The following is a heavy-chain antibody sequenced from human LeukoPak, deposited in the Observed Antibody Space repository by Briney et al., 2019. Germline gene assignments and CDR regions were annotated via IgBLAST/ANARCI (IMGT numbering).Heavy chain of an antibody. D-gene: IGHD4-11*01. J-gene: IGHJ4*02. CDR3: ARAEINDYSRY. CDR2: INHSGST. Sequence: NPSETLSLTCAVYGGSFSGYYWSWIRQPPGKGLEWIGEINHSGSTNYNPSLKSRVSLSIDTSKNQFSLKLTSVTAADTAVYYCARAEINDYSRYWGQGIPVIVSS. V-gene: IGHV4-34*01. CDR1: GGSFSGYY.